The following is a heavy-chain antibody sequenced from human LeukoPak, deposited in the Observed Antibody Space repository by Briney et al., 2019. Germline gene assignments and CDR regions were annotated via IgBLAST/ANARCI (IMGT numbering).Heavy chain of an antibody. Sequence: SETLSLTCTVSGGSISSSSYYWGWIRQPLGKGLEWIGSIYYSGSTYYNPSLKSRVTISVDTSKNQFSLKLSSVTAADTAVYYCARHMRRWLQLPGPLDYWGQGTLVTVSS. CDR1: GGSISSSSYY. CDR3: ARHMRRWLQLPGPLDY. V-gene: IGHV4-39*01. D-gene: IGHD5-24*01. J-gene: IGHJ4*02. CDR2: IYYSGST.